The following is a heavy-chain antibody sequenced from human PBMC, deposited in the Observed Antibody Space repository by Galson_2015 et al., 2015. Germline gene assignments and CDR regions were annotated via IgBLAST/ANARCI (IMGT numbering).Heavy chain of an antibody. CDR1: GFTFSTYW. Sequence: SLRLSCAASGFTFSTYWMSWVRQAPGKGLEWVANIMQDGSEKHYVDSAKGRFTISRDNAKNSLYMQMNSLRAEDTAVYYCARYVPLAPVWSFDIWGQGTRVTGSS. V-gene: IGHV3-7*03. D-gene: IGHD2-21*01. J-gene: IGHJ3*02. CDR2: IMQDGSEK. CDR3: ARYVPLAPVWSFDI.